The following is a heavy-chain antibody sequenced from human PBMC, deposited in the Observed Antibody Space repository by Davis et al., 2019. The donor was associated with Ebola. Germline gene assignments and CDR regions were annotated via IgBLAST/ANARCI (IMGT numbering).Heavy chain of an antibody. V-gene: IGHV3-7*03. D-gene: IGHD4-17*01. Sequence: GESLKIPCAASGFTFRSYWMSWVRQAPGKGLEWVAKIKEDGSEKLEVDSVKGRFTISRDNAKDSLYLQMNSLRAEDTAVYYCTTSQREITVTMEGWGQGTLVTVSS. J-gene: IGHJ4*02. CDR2: IKEDGSEK. CDR3: TTSQREITVTMEG. CDR1: GFTFRSYW.